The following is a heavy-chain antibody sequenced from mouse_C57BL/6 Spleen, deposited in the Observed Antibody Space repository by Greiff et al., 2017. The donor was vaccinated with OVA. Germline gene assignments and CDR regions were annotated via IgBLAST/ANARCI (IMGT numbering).Heavy chain of an antibody. CDR2: IDPSDSYT. CDR3: ARTALLLHFDY. Sequence: QVQLQQPGAELVKPGASVKLSCKASGYTFTSYWMQWVKQRPGQGLEWIGEIDPSDSYTNYNQKFKGKATLTVDTSSSTAYMQLSSLTSEDSAVYYCARTALLLHFDYWGQGTTLTVSS. J-gene: IGHJ2*01. V-gene: IGHV1-50*01. CDR1: GYTFTSYW. D-gene: IGHD1-1*01.